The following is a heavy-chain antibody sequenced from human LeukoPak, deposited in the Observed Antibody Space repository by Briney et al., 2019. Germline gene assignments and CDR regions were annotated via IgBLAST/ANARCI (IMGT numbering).Heavy chain of an antibody. CDR3: ARIGNGDSFDY. CDR1: GFTFSSYS. Sequence: GGSLRLSCAASGFTFSSYSTNWVRQAPGKGLEWVSSISSSSSYIYYADSVKGRFTISRDNAKNSLYLQMNSLRAEDTAVYYCARIGNGDSFDYWGQGTLVTVSS. V-gene: IGHV3-21*01. CDR2: ISSSSSYI. D-gene: IGHD4-17*01. J-gene: IGHJ4*02.